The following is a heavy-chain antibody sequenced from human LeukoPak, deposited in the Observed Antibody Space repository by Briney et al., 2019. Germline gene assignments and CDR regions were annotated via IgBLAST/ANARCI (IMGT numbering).Heavy chain of an antibody. CDR1: GYSFTDYW. V-gene: IGHV5-51*01. D-gene: IGHD2/OR15-2a*01. CDR2: IYPGDSDT. CDR3: ATPYPREYCSSSARYFNY. Sequence: GESLKISCKASGYSFTDYWIGWVRQMPGKGLEWMGIIYPGDSDTRYSPSFEGQVTISADKSIRAASLEWSSLKASDTAMYYCATPYPREYCSSSARYFNYWGQGTLVTVSS. J-gene: IGHJ4*02.